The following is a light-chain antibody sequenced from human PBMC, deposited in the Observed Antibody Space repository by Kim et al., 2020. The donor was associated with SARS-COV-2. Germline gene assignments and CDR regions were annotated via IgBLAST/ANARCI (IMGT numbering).Light chain of an antibody. CDR1: TSDVGYYNY. CDR2: EVT. J-gene: IGLJ3*02. V-gene: IGLV2-8*01. Sequence: GQSDTISCPGTTSDVGYYNYVSWYQQHPSKAPKLMIYEVTKRPSGVPDRFSGSKSGNTASLTVSGLQAEDEADYYCSSYASSNAWVFGGGTKVTVL. CDR3: SSYASSNAWV.